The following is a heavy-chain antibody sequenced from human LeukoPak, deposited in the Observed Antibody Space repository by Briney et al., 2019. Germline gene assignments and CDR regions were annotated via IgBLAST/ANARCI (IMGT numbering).Heavy chain of an antibody. V-gene: IGHV3-21*01. Sequence: GSLRLSCAASGFTFSSYSMNWVRQAPGKGLEWVSSISSSSSYIYYADSVRGRFTISRDNAKNSLYLQMNSLRAEDTAVYYCAGLRGFSGSYYNYWGQGTLVTVSS. CDR3: AGLRGFSGSYYNY. CDR2: ISSSSSYI. CDR1: GFTFSSYS. J-gene: IGHJ4*02. D-gene: IGHD1-26*01.